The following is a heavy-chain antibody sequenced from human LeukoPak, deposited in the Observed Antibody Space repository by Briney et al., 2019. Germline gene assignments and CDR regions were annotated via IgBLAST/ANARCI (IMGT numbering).Heavy chain of an antibody. D-gene: IGHD2-15*01. CDR1: GFTFSSYA. Sequence: SGGSLRLSCAASGFTFSSYAMSWVRQAPGKGLEWVSAISGSGGSTYYADSVKGRFTISRDNSKNTLYLQMNSLRAEDTAVYYCAKAVDIVVVVAATATGPFDYWGQGTLVTVSS. CDR3: AKAVDIVVVVAATATGPFDY. V-gene: IGHV3-23*01. CDR2: ISGSGGST. J-gene: IGHJ4*02.